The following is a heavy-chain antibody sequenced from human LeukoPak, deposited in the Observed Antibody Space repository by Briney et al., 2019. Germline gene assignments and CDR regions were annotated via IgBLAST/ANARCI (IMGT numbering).Heavy chain of an antibody. J-gene: IGHJ4*02. CDR3: ANPEMEYYYDSSGYSY. CDR1: GFIFSTYW. V-gene: IGHV3-53*01. D-gene: IGHD3-22*01. Sequence: GGSLRLSCAASGFIFSTYWMHWVRQAPGKGLEWVSVIYSGGSTYYADSVKGRFTISRDNSKNTLYLQMNSLRAEDTAVYYCANPEMEYYYDSSGYSYWGQGTLVTVSS. CDR2: IYSGGST.